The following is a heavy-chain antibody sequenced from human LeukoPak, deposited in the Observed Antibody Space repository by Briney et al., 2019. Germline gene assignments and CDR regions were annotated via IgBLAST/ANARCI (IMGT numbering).Heavy chain of an antibody. CDR2: ISWNSGSI. V-gene: IGHV3-9*01. CDR1: GFTFDDYA. D-gene: IGHD3-22*01. CDR3: AKDDYYDSSGRFDY. J-gene: IGHJ4*02. Sequence: PGRSLRLSCAASGFTFDDYAMHWVRQAPGKGLEWVSGISWNSGSIGYADSVKGLFTISRDNAKNSLYLQMNSLRAEDTALYYCAKDDYYDSSGRFDYWGQGTLVTVSS.